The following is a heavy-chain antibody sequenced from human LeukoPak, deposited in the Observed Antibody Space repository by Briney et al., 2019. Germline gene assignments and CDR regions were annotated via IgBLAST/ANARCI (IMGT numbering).Heavy chain of an antibody. J-gene: IGHJ6*03. CDR2: IRYDGNDK. CDR3: ARATGRPHYYYYYYMDV. Sequence: GGSLRLSCAASGFPFSYYGMHWVRQAPGKGLEWVAFIRYDGNDKFYAKSVKGRFTISKDTSRNTLYPQMNSLRIEDTAVYYCARATGRPHYYYYYYMDVWGKGTTVTVSS. CDR1: GFPFSYYG. V-gene: IGHV3-30*02. D-gene: IGHD1-1*01.